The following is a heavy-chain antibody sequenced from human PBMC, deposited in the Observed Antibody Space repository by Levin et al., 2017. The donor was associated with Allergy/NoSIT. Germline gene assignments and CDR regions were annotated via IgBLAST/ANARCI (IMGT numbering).Heavy chain of an antibody. J-gene: IGHJ5*02. CDR1: GFPLDDYA. CDR2: ISWNSGRK. Sequence: GGSLRLSCTASGFPLDDYAMHWVRQVPGKGLEWISGISWNSGRKGYAESVEGRFTISRDNARNSLYLQMNSLRREDTAWYHCAKGKGSQYDNWFDPWGQGTLVTVSS. V-gene: IGHV3-9*01. CDR3: AKGKGSQYDNWFDP. D-gene: IGHD3-10*01.